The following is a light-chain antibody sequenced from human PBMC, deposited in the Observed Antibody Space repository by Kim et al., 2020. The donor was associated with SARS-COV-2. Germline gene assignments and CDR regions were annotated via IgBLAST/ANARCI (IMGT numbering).Light chain of an antibody. CDR1: SANIVAGYD. CDR3: QSYDSSLSGSV. CDR2: GNG. V-gene: IGLV1-40*01. J-gene: IGLJ3*02. Sequence: QRVTISCTGGSANIVAGYDVHWYQQLPGPAPKLLIYGNGNRPSGVPDRFSGSKSGTSASLAITGLQAEDEADYYCQSYDSSLSGSVFGGGTQLTVL.